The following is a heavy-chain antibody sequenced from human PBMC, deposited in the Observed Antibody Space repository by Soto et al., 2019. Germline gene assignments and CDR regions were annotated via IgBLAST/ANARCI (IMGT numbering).Heavy chain of an antibody. CDR1: GGTFSSYA. CDR3: ATEGDGSGSYYYGMDV. D-gene: IGHD3-22*01. V-gene: IGHV1-69*12. CDR2: IIPIFGTA. J-gene: IGHJ6*02. Sequence: QVQLVQSGAEVKKPGSSVKVSCKASGGTFSSYAITWVRQAPGQGLEWMGGIIPIFGTANYAQKFQGRVTITADESTSTAYMALGSLRSEDTAVYYCATEGDGSGSYYYGMDVWGQGPTVTVSS.